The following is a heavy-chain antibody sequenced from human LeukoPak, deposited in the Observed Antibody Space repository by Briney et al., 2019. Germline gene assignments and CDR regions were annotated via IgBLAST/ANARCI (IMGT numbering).Heavy chain of an antibody. CDR1: GFTFSSYA. V-gene: IGHV3-21*01. D-gene: IGHD6-13*01. J-gene: IGHJ4*02. CDR3: AKAGHRAAGLYFDY. Sequence: GGSLRLSCAASGFTFSSYAMSWVHQAPGKGLEWVSSISSSSSYIYYADSVKGRFTISRDNAKNSLYLQMNSLRAEDTAVYYCAKAGHRAAGLYFDYWGQGTLVTVSS. CDR2: ISSSSSYI.